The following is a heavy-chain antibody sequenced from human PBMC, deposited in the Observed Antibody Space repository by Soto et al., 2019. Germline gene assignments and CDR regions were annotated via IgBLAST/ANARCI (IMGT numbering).Heavy chain of an antibody. V-gene: IGHV3-23*01. Sequence: GGSLRLSCAASGFTFSSYAMSWVRQAPGKGLEWVSAISGSGGSTYYADSVKGRFTISRDNSKNTLYLQMNSLRAEDTAVYYCTRKAVLTAMVRFDAIDYWGQGTLVTVSS. CDR1: GFTFSSYA. CDR2: ISGSGGST. CDR3: TRKAVLTAMVRFDAIDY. J-gene: IGHJ4*02. D-gene: IGHD5-18*01.